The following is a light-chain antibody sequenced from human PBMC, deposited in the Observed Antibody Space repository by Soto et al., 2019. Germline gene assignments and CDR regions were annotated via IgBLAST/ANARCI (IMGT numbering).Light chain of an antibody. J-gene: IGLJ2*01. CDR3: SSYTSSSPHVV. CDR2: DVS. CDR1: SSDIGDYNY. Sequence: QSALTQPASVSGSPGQSITISCTGTSSDIGDYNYVSWYQHHPGKAPKLIISDVSNRPSGVSNRFSGSKSGNTASLSISGLQAEDEADYYCSSYTSSSPHVVFGGGTKLTVL. V-gene: IGLV2-14*03.